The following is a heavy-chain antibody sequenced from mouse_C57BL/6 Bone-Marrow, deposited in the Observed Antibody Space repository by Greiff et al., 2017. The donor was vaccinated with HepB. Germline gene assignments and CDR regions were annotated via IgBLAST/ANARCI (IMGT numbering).Heavy chain of an antibody. D-gene: IGHD1-1*01. CDR2: FYPGSGSI. V-gene: IGHV1-62-2*01. J-gene: IGHJ3*01. Sequence: VQRVESGAELVKPGASVKLSCKASGYTFTEYTIHWVKQRSGQGLEWIGWFYPGSGSIKYNEKFKDKATLTADKSSSTVYMELSRLTSEDSAVYFCARHEEKGIYYYGSSPWFAYWGQGTLVTVSA. CDR1: GYTFTEYT. CDR3: ARHEEKGIYYYGSSPWFAY.